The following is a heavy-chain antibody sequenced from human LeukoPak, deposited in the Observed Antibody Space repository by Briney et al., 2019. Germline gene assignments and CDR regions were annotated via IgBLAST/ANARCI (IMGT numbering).Heavy chain of an antibody. CDR2: ISGSGGST. D-gene: IGHD2-2*01. Sequence: GGSLRLSRAASEFSVGSNYMTWVRQAPGKGLEWVSAISGSGGSTYYADSVKGRFTISRDNSKNTLYLQMNSLRAEDTAVYYYAKEKAVVPAATAFDIWGQGTMVTVSS. J-gene: IGHJ3*02. CDR1: EFSVGSNY. V-gene: IGHV3-23*01. CDR3: AKEKAVVPAATAFDI.